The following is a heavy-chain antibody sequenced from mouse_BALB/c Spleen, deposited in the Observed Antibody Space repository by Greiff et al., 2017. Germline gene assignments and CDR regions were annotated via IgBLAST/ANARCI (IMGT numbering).Heavy chain of an antibody. CDR1: GFTFSSYT. V-gene: IGHV5-12-2*01. J-gene: IGHJ4*01. CDR2: ISNGGGST. D-gene: IGHD2-4*01. CDR3: ARHGITTNYAMDY. Sequence: EVKVVESGGGLVQPGGSLKLSCAASGFTFSSYTMSWVRQTPEKRLEWVAYISNGGGSTYYPDTVKGRFTISRDNAKNTLYLQMSSLKSEDTAMYYCARHGITTNYAMDYWGQGTSVTVSS.